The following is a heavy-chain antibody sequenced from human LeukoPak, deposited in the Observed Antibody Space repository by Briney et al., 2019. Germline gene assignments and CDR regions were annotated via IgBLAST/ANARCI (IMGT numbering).Heavy chain of an antibody. CDR1: GYRFTNNW. CDR3: AIEGYSYTDGFYI. CDR2: IYPGDSDT. D-gene: IGHD5-18*01. Sequence: GESLKISCKGSGYRFTNNWIGWVRQMPGKGLEWMGIIYPGDSDTRYSPPFQGQVTISADKSISTAYLQWSSLRASDTAMYYCAIEGYSYTDGFYIWGQGTMVTVSS. V-gene: IGHV5-51*01. J-gene: IGHJ3*02.